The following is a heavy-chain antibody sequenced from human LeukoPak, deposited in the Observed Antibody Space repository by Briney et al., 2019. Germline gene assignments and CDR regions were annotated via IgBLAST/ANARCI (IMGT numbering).Heavy chain of an antibody. J-gene: IGHJ4*02. D-gene: IGHD5-12*01. CDR3: ARGPSGYHNT. CDR2: IRYDGINK. V-gene: IGHV3-30*02. Sequence: GGSLRLSCAASGFTFSSYGMHWVRQAPGRGLEWVAFIRYDGINKYYADSVKGRFTISRDNSKNTLYLQMNSLRAEDTAVYYCARGPSGYHNTGGQGTLVTVSS. CDR1: GFTFSSYG.